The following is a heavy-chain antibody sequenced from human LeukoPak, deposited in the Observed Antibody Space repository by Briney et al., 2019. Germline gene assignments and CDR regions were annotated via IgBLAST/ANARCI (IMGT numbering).Heavy chain of an antibody. D-gene: IGHD6-19*01. V-gene: IGHV5-51*01. CDR3: ARHSWLEYYSYYMGV. CDR1: GYSFTSYW. CDR2: IYPGDSDT. J-gene: IGHJ6*03. Sequence: GESLKISCKGSGYSFTSYWIGWVRQMPGKGLEWMGIIYPGDSDTRYSPSFQGQVTISADKSISTAYLQWSSLKASDTAMYYCARHSWLEYYSYYMGVWGKGTTVTVSS.